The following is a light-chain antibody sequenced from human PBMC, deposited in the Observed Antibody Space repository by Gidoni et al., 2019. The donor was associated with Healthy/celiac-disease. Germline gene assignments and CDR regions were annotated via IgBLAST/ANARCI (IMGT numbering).Light chain of an antibody. J-gene: IGKJ4*01. CDR1: QGISSY. Sequence: IQLTQFPSSLSASVGDRVTITCRASQGISSYLAWYQQQPGKAPKLLIYAASTLQSGVPSRFSGSGSGTDFTLTISSLHPEDFATYYCQQLNTFPLTFGGGTKVEIK. CDR3: QQLNTFPLT. CDR2: AAS. V-gene: IGKV1-9*01.